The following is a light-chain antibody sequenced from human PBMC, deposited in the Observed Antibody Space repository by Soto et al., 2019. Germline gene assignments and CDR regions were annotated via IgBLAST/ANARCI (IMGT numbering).Light chain of an antibody. V-gene: IGKV3-11*01. CDR2: DAS. J-gene: IGKJ5*01. Sequence: EIVLTQSPATLSLSPWEIATLSCGASQSVSRYLAWYQQKPGQAPRLLIYDASNRATGIPARFSGSGSGTDFTLTISSLEPEDFAVYYCQQRSNWPPITFGHGTRLEIK. CDR3: QQRSNWPPIT. CDR1: QSVSRY.